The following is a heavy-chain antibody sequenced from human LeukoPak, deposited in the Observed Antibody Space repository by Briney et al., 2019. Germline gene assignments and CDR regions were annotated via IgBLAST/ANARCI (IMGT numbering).Heavy chain of an antibody. D-gene: IGHD2-2*01. CDR1: GFTFSSYW. CDR3: ASEYCSSTSCRLQH. CDR2: INSDESNT. Sequence: GGSLRLSCAASGFTFSSYWMHWVRQAPGKGLVWVSRINSDESNTNYADSVKGRFTISRDNAKNTLYLQMNSLRAEDTAVYYCASEYCSSTSCRLQHWGQGTLVTVSS. V-gene: IGHV3-74*01. J-gene: IGHJ1*01.